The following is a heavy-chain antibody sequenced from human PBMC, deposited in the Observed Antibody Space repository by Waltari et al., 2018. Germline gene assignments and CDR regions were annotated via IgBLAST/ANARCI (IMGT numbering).Heavy chain of an antibody. CDR2: INPQSGGT. V-gene: IGHV1-2*02. J-gene: IGHJ6*02. CDR3: ARDRGYYYYGMDV. CDR1: GYIFNDYY. Sequence: QVHLVQSGAEVKKPGASVKVSCKASGYIFNDYYIYWVRQAPGGGLEWMGWINPQSGGTNYAKKFQGRVTMTRDTSISTAYPELRNLRSDDTAVYYCARDRGYYYYGMDVWGQGTVVTVS.